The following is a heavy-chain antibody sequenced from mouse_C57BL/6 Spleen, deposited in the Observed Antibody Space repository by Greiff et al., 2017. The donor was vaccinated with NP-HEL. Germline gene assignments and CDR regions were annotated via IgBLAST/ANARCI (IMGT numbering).Heavy chain of an antibody. Sequence: EVQLVESGGGLVKPGGSLKLSCAASGFTFSSYAMSWVRQTPEKRLEWVATISDGGSYTYYPDNVKGRFTISRDNAKNNLYLQMSHLKSEDTAMYYCARDWDYGNYWYFDVWGTGTTVTVSS. CDR1: GFTFSSYA. CDR2: ISDGGSYT. J-gene: IGHJ1*03. D-gene: IGHD2-1*01. CDR3: ARDWDYGNYWYFDV. V-gene: IGHV5-4*01.